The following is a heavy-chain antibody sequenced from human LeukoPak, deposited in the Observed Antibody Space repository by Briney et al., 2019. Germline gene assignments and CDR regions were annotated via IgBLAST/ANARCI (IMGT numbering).Heavy chain of an antibody. CDR2: IHYSGST. V-gene: IGHV4-59*01. CDR3: ARGNTVWRP. CDR1: GGSITNYY. J-gene: IGHJ5*02. Sequence: SETLSLTCTVSGGSITNYYWSWIRQSPGKGLEWIGYIHYSGSTNYNPSLKSRVTISVDTSKNQFSLKLSSVTAADTAVYYCARGNTVWRPWGQGTLVTVSS. D-gene: IGHD2/OR15-2a*01.